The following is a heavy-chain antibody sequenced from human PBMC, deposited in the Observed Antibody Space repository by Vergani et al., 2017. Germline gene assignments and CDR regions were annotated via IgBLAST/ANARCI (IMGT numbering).Heavy chain of an antibody. Sequence: QLQLQESDPGLVKPSETLSLICPVSGVSLQSGSFYWPWLRQTAERRLEWMGRVYPSGPTNYNPSLTGRVTIFVDKSKNLLSRRLNSVTAADTAVYYCVSERLVFNYGRDYSYMDVWGKGTTVTVSS. D-gene: IGHD4-11*01. J-gene: IGHJ6*03. CDR1: GVSLQSGSFY. CDR2: VYPSGPT. V-gene: IGHV4-61*02. CDR3: VSERLVFNYGRDYSYMDV.